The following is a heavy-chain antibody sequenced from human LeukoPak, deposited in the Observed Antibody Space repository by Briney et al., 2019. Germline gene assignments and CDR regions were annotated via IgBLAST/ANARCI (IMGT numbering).Heavy chain of an antibody. D-gene: IGHD6-13*01. J-gene: IGHJ4*02. CDR1: GFTFSSYW. Sequence: GGSLRLSCAASGFTFSSYWMSWVRQAPGKGLEWVANIKQDGSEKYYVDSVKGRFTISRDNAKNSLYLQMNSLRAEDTAVYYCARVLFQYSSSWYAVGGYYFDYWGQGTLVTVSS. CDR2: IKQDGSEK. V-gene: IGHV3-7*01. CDR3: ARVLFQYSSSWYAVGGYYFDY.